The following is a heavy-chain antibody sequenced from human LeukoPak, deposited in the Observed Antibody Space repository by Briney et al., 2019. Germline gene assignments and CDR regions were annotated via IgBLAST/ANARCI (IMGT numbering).Heavy chain of an antibody. Sequence: GSLRLSCAASGFTFSSYAMSWVRQAPGKGLEWVSAISGSGGSTYYADSVKGRFTISRDNSKNTLYLQMNSLRAEDTAVYYCAKDLEGIYYDSSADTGTWGQGTLVTVSS. CDR3: AKDLEGIYYDSSADTGT. CDR1: GFTFSSYA. CDR2: ISGSGGST. J-gene: IGHJ5*02. V-gene: IGHV3-23*01. D-gene: IGHD3-22*01.